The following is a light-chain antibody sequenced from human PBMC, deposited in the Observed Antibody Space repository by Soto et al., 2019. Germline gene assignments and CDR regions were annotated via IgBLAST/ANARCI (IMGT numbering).Light chain of an antibody. V-gene: IGKV1-8*01. Sequence: IQMTQSPSPLSASVGDRVTITCRASQGISSYLAWYQQKPGKAPKLLIYAASTLQSGVPSRFSGSGSGTDFTLTISCLQSEDFATYYCQQYYSYPTFGQGTRLEIK. CDR3: QQYYSYPT. CDR1: QGISSY. CDR2: AAS. J-gene: IGKJ5*01.